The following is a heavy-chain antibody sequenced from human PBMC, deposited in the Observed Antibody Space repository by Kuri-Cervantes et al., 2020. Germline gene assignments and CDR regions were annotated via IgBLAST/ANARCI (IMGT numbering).Heavy chain of an antibody. CDR2: ISSSSSTI. J-gene: IGHJ3*02. Sequence: ETLSLTCAASGFTFSSYSMNWVRQAPGKGLEWVSYISSSSSTIYYADSVKGRFTISRDNAKNSLYLQMNSLRAEDTAVYYCAREDYGDYDDDAFDIWGQGTMVTVSS. V-gene: IGHV3-48*01. CDR1: GFTFSSYS. D-gene: IGHD4-17*01. CDR3: AREDYGDYDDDAFDI.